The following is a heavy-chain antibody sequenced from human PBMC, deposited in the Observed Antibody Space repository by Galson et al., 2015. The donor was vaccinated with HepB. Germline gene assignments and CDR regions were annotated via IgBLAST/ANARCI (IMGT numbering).Heavy chain of an antibody. V-gene: IGHV3-33*01. J-gene: IGHJ3*01. CDR2: IWHDTTNR. D-gene: IGHD1-14*01. Sequence: SLRLSCAASGVTFRNYHMHWVRQSPGKGLEWVAVIWHDTTNRYYGGSVKGQFTVSRDHSQNPLDLQMNGLRGEDTGLYYCARELPGRTNGFDVWGQGTMVIVPS. CDR1: GVTFRNYH. CDR3: ARELPGRTNGFDV.